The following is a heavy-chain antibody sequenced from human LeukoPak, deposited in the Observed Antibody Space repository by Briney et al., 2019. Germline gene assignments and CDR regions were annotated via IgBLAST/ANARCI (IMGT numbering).Heavy chain of an antibody. D-gene: IGHD2-21*02. CDR1: GFTFTSYS. Sequence: GGSLRLSCAASGFTFTSYSMNWVRQAPGKGLEWVSSISSSITYIYYADSVKGRFTISRDNARNSLYLQMNSLRAEDTAVYYCARGPFVVVTAILDYFDYWGQGTLVTVSS. J-gene: IGHJ4*02. V-gene: IGHV3-21*04. CDR2: ISSSITYI. CDR3: ARGPFVVVTAILDYFDY.